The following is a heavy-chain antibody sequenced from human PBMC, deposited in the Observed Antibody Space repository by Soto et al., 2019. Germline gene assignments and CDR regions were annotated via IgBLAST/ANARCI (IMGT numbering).Heavy chain of an antibody. J-gene: IGHJ6*02. V-gene: IGHV4-30-4*01. D-gene: IGHD4-4*01. Sequence: PSETLSLTCTVSGGSISSGDYYWSWIRQPPGKGLEWIGYIYYSGSTYYNPSLKSRVTISVDTSKNQFSLKLSSVTAADTAVYYCARGNYRHQRYGMDVWGQGTTVTVSS. CDR3: ARGNYRHQRYGMDV. CDR2: IYYSGST. CDR1: GGSISSGDYY.